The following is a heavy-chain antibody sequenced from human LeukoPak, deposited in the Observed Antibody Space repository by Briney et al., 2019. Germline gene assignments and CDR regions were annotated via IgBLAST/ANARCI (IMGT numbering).Heavy chain of an antibody. D-gene: IGHD3-9*01. V-gene: IGHV5-51*01. J-gene: IGHJ6*03. CDR1: GYSFTSYW. CDR2: IYPGDSDT. CDR3: ARQTRRYFDWLSRRARYYYYMDV. Sequence: GESLKISCKGSGYSFTSYWIGWVRQMPGKGLEWMGIIYPGDSDTRYSPSFQGQVTISADKSISTAYLQGISLKASDTAMYYCARQTRRYFDWLSRRARYYYYMDVWGKGTTVTVSS.